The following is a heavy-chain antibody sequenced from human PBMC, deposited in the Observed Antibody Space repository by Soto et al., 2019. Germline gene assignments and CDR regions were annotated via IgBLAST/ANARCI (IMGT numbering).Heavy chain of an antibody. J-gene: IGHJ5*02. CDR3: SREIKGGLDA. CDR1: GFVSNDYD. Sequence: QVQLAESGGGLVQPGRSLRLSCATSGFVSNDYDIHWVRQAPGKGLAWLASISYDGRNKYYADSVEGRFTISRDNSKNTLSLQINSLGAEDTAVYYCSREIKGGLDAWGPGTLVTVSS. CDR2: ISYDGRNK. D-gene: IGHD2-21*01. V-gene: IGHV3-30*03.